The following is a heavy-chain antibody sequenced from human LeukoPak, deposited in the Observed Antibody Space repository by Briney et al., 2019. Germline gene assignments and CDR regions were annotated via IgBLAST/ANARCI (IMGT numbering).Heavy chain of an antibody. Sequence: GGSLRLSCAASGLTASHNVNNAMSWVRHAPGKGLEWVSGITTSGSTYYADSVKGRFTVSRENSNNTLYLHMDSLRAEDTAVYYCAKAPVWNYYYGLDVWGQGTTVTVSS. CDR2: ITTSGST. CDR1: GLTASHNVNNA. J-gene: IGHJ6*02. D-gene: IGHD2-21*01. V-gene: IGHV3-23*01. CDR3: AKAPVWNYYYGLDV.